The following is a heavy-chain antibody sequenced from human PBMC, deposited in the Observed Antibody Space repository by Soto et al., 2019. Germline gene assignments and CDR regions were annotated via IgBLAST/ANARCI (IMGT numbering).Heavy chain of an antibody. D-gene: IGHD2-15*01. V-gene: IGHV1-18*04. J-gene: IGHJ6*02. CDR1: GYTFTSYG. Sequence: SVKVSCEASGYTFTSYGISWVRQAPVQGLDWMGWISAYNGNTKYAQDLQGRVTMTTDTSTSTAYMELRSLRSDDTAMYYCARFSGGSYNTYYFYYGMDVWGQGTTVTVSS. CDR3: ARFSGGSYNTYYFYYGMDV. CDR2: ISAYNGNT.